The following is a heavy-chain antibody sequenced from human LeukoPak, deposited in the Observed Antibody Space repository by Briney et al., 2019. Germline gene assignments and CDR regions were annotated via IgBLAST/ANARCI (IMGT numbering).Heavy chain of an antibody. J-gene: IGHJ3*02. V-gene: IGHV3-23*01. Sequence: PGGSLRLSCAASGFTFSSYWMSWVRQAPGKGLEWVSAISGSGGSTYYADSVKGRFTISRDNSKNTLYLQMNSLRAEDTAVYYCAKDSVVIATGDDAFDIWGQGTMVTVSS. CDR3: AKDSVVIATGDDAFDI. D-gene: IGHD2-21*01. CDR2: ISGSGGST. CDR1: GFTFSSYW.